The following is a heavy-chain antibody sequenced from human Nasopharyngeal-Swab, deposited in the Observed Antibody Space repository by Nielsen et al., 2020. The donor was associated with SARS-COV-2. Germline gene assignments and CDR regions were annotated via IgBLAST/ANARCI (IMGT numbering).Heavy chain of an antibody. CDR1: GYTFISHG. V-gene: IGHV7-4-1*02. D-gene: IGHD1-1*01. CDR3: ARENQEYANIWIDY. J-gene: IGHJ4*02. Sequence: ASVKVSCKASGYTFISHGISWVRQAPGQGPEYIGWISTKTGAPTYAQAFTGRFVISLDTSVSTTYLQLSSLKADDTAVYYCARENQEYANIWIDYWGQGTQVTVSS. CDR2: ISTKTGAP.